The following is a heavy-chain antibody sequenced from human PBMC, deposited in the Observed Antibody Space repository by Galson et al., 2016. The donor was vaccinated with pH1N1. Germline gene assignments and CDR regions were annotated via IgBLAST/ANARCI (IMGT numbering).Heavy chain of an antibody. CDR2: ISWNSNSI. V-gene: IGHV3-9*01. D-gene: IGHD3-10*01. CDR3: AKGAGRYYFGSGRFHY. Sequence: SLRLSCAASGFAFDDFAMHWVRHVPGKGLEWVSGISWNSNSIGYAASVKGRFTISRDCAKKSLLLQMNSLRVEDTALYYCAKGAGRYYFGSGRFHYWGQGTQGTVSS. J-gene: IGHJ4*02. CDR1: GFAFDDFA.